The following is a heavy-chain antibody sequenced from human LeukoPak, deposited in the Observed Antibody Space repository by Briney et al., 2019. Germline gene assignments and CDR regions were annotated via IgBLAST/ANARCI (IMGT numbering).Heavy chain of an antibody. V-gene: IGHV3-21*01. J-gene: IGHJ4*02. D-gene: IGHD2-2*01. CDR2: ISSSRSYI. CDR1: GFTLRSYS. CDR3: ARVVGCSSTRCYYFDY. Sequence: PGGSLRLSCAASGFTLRSYSMKWVREAPGKGLEWFSSISSSRSYIYYADSVKGRFTISRDNAKNTLYLQMNSLRAEDTAVYYCARVVGCSSTRCYYFDYWGQGTLVPVSS.